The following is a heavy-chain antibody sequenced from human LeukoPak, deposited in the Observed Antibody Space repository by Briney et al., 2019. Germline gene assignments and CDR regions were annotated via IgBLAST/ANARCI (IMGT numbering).Heavy chain of an antibody. CDR2: IYYSGST. Sequence: SETLSLTCTVSGGSISSHYWSWIRQPPGKGLEWIGYIYYSGSTNYNPSLKSRATISVDTSKNQFSLKLSSVTAADTAVYYCARGGIKKYSYGYPWFDPWGQGTLVTVSS. J-gene: IGHJ5*02. D-gene: IGHD5-18*01. CDR1: GGSISSHY. CDR3: ARGGIKKYSYGYPWFDP. V-gene: IGHV4-59*11.